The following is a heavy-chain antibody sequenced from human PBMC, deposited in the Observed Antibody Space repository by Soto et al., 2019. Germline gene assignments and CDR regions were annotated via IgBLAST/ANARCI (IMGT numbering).Heavy chain of an antibody. CDR2: IYYSGST. CDR1: GGSISSSSYY. Sequence: PSETLSLTCNVSGGSISSSSYYWGWIRQPPGKGLEWIGSIYYSGSTYYNPSLKSRVTISVDTSKNQFSLKLSSVTAADTAVYYCARQADRYGDGVYYYYGMDVWGQGTTVTVSS. CDR3: ARQADRYGDGVYYYYGMDV. V-gene: IGHV4-39*01. J-gene: IGHJ6*02. D-gene: IGHD4-17*01.